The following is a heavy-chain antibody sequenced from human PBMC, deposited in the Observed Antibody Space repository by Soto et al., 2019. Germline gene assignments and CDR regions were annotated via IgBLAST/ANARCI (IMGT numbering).Heavy chain of an antibody. V-gene: IGHV4-59*01. J-gene: IGHJ4*02. CDR2: IYYSGGT. Sequence: PGGSLRLSCAASGSTFSSYSMNWVRQAPGKGLEWIGYIYYSGGTNYNPSLESRITISVDTSKNQFSLKLNSVTAADTAVYYCARGRHWLDYWGQGTLVTVSS. CDR3: ARGRHWLDY. CDR1: GSTFSSYS. D-gene: IGHD6-19*01.